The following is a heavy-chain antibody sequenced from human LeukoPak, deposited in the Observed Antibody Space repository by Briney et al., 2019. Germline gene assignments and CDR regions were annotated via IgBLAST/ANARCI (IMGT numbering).Heavy chain of an antibody. CDR3: AKGLVDGGDYYFDY. V-gene: IGHV3-23*01. Sequence: GGSLRLSCAASGFTFSSYGMSWVRQAPGKGLECVSATSGSGGNTYYADSVKGRFTISRDNSKNTLYLQMNSLRVEDTAVYYCAKGLVDGGDYYFDYWGQGTLVTVSS. CDR2: TSGSGGNT. CDR1: GFTFSSYG. J-gene: IGHJ4*02. D-gene: IGHD2-21*02.